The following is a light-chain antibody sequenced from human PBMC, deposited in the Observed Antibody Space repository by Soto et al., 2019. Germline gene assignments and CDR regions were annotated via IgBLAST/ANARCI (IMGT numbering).Light chain of an antibody. V-gene: IGKV1-9*01. CDR3: QQLNSYPL. CDR1: QGISSY. J-gene: IGKJ4*01. Sequence: DIQLTQSPCFLSASVGDRVTITCRASQGISSYLAWYQLKRGKAPKLLSYAASTLQSEVPSRFSGSGSGTEFTLTISSLQPEDFATYYCQQLNSYPLFGGGTKVEIK. CDR2: AAS.